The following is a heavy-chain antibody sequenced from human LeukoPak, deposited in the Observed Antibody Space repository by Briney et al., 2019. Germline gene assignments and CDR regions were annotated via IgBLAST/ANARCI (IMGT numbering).Heavy chain of an antibody. CDR3: ARFVGEERKSGTSTKYYLAV. CDR2: ITHGRLT. D-gene: IGHD3-16*01. J-gene: IGHJ6*03. V-gene: IGHV4-34*01. Sequence: SETLCLSCAVYGGCFSDYDWSWIRQPPGKGLEWIGEITHGRLTNCNPSLQSRVTISVDTSKNQFSPKLSSVTAADTAVYYCARFVGEERKSGTSTKYYLAVWGKGTTVTVSS. CDR1: GGCFSDYD.